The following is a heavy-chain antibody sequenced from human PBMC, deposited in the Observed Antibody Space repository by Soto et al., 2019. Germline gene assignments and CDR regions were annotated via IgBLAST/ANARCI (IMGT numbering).Heavy chain of an antibody. CDR3: ARASYHYDILTGLDY. D-gene: IGHD3-9*01. V-gene: IGHV4-31*03. CDR1: GGSITSAGRF. CDR2: IYHTGST. Sequence: TLSLTCSVSGGSITSAGRFWSWIRQHPGKGLEWIANIYHTGSTDYNPSLKSRVSMRVDTSKNQFSLKLSSVTAADTAVYYCARASYHYDILTGLDYWGQGTLVTVS. J-gene: IGHJ4*02.